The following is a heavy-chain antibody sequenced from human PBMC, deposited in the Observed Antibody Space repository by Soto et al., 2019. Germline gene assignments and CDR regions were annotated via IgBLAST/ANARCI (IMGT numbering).Heavy chain of an antibody. J-gene: IGHJ4*02. CDR2: INQDGTKI. D-gene: IGHD3-3*01. CDR3: ARGEECLLWALQGVFDQ. Sequence: GGSLRLSCAASGSSISSHWMSWVRQAPGKGLEWVANINQDGTKIHYVDSVKGRFTISRDNAKNSLHLQLSSLRADDAAVYFCARGEECLLWALQGVFDQWGQGTLVTVSS. CDR1: GSSISSHW. V-gene: IGHV3-7*03.